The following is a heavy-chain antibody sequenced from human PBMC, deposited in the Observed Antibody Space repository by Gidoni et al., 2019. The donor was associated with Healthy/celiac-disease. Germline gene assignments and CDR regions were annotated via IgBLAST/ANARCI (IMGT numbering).Heavy chain of an antibody. D-gene: IGHD5-18*01. CDR1: GYSFTSYW. V-gene: IGHV5-51*01. Sequence: VQLVQSGAEVKKPGEALKISCTGSGYSFTSYWLGWVRQMPGNGLELMGITYPGDADTRYSPSFQGQVTISADKSISTAYLQWSSLKASDTAMYYCARHDNVDTAMGPDYWGQGTLVTVSS. CDR3: ARHDNVDTAMGPDY. J-gene: IGHJ4*02. CDR2: TYPGDADT.